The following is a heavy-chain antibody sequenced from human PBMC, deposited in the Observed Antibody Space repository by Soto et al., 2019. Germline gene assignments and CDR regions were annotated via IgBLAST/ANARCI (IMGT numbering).Heavy chain of an antibody. CDR1: GGSISSGGYY. J-gene: IGHJ3*02. V-gene: IGHV4-31*03. CDR3: ARTTSWAAPFDI. D-gene: IGHD3-16*01. Sequence: PSETLSLTCTVSGGSISSGGYYWSWIRQHPGKGLEWIGYIYYSGSTYYNPSLKSRVTISVDTSKNQFSLKLSSVTAADTAVYYCARTTSWAAPFDIWGQGTMVTVSS. CDR2: IYYSGST.